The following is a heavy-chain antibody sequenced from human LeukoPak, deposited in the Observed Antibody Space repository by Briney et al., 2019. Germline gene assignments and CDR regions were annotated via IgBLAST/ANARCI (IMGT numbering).Heavy chain of an antibody. D-gene: IGHD2-8*01. CDR2: IYSSGST. J-gene: IGHJ3*02. Sequence: SETLSLTCTVSGGSLGGYYWYWIRQPARKGLEWIGRIYSSGSTNYAPYLTSRVTMSIDTAQKHLSLKLNALTAADTAVYYCARLNGDGFDIWGQGTKVTGSS. CDR3: ARLNGDGFDI. CDR1: GGSLGGYY. V-gene: IGHV4-4*07.